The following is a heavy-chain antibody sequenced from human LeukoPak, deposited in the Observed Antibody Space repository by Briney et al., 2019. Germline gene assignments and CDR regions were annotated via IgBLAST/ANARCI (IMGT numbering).Heavy chain of an antibody. CDR1: GYTFTSYY. V-gene: IGHV1-46*01. J-gene: IGHJ4*02. D-gene: IGHD6-19*01. CDR2: IIPIFGTA. Sequence: ASVKVSCKASGYTFTSYYMHWVRQAPGQGLEWMGGIIPIFGTANYAQKLQGRVTMTTDTSTSTAYMELRSLRSDDTAVYYCARDRGQWLVSGYFDYWGQGTLVTVSS. CDR3: ARDRGQWLVSGYFDY.